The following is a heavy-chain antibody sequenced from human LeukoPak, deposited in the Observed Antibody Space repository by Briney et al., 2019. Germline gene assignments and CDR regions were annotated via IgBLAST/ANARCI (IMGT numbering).Heavy chain of an antibody. CDR2: ISSSSSYI. V-gene: IGHV3-21*01. J-gene: IGHJ4*02. CDR1: GFTFSSYS. CDR3: ARGSEWFGELLFDY. Sequence: GGSLRLSCAASGFTFSSYSMNWVRQAPGKGLEWVSSISSSSSYIYYADSVKGRFTISRDNAKNSLYLQMNSLRAEDTAVYYCARGSEWFGELLFDYWGQGTLVTVSS. D-gene: IGHD3-10*01.